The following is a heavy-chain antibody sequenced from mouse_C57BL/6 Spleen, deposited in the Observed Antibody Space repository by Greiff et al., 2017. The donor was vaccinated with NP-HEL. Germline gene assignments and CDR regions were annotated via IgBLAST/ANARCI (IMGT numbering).Heavy chain of an antibody. V-gene: IGHV1-55*01. CDR3: AREEVIYYDYGGTAWFAY. Sequence: QVQLQQPGAELVKPGASVKMSCKASGYTFTSYWITWVKQRPGQGLEWIGDIYPGSGSTNYNEKFKSKATLTVDTSSSTAYMQLSSLTSEDSAVYYCAREEVIYYDYGGTAWFAYWGQGTLVTVSA. D-gene: IGHD2-4*01. J-gene: IGHJ3*01. CDR1: GYTFTSYW. CDR2: IYPGSGST.